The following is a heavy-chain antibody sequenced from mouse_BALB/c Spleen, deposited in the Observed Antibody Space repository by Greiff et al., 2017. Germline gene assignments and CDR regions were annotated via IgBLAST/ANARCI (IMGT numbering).Heavy chain of an antibody. CDR2: ISSGGGST. CDR3: ARRGFDY. J-gene: IGHJ2*01. CDR1: GFAFSSYD. Sequence: EVQGVESGGGLVQPGGSLKLSCAASGFAFSSYDMSWVRQTPEKRLEWVAYISSGGGSTYYPDTVKGRFTISRDNAKNTLYLQMSSLKSEDTAMYYCARRGFDYWGQGTTLTVSS. V-gene: IGHV5-12-1*01. D-gene: IGHD1-1*02.